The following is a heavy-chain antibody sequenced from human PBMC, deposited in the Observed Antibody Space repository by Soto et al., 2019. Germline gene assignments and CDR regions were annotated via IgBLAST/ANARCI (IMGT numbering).Heavy chain of an antibody. CDR2: IYYSGST. Sequence: PSETLSLTCTVSGDSICSSSYYGGWIRQPPGKGLEWIGSIYYSGSTYYNPSLKSRVTISVDTSKNQFSLKLSSVTAADTAVYYCATLAAAGTNVDYWGQGTLVTVSS. CDR1: GDSICSSSYY. CDR3: ATLAAAGTNVDY. D-gene: IGHD6-13*01. J-gene: IGHJ4*02. V-gene: IGHV4-39*01.